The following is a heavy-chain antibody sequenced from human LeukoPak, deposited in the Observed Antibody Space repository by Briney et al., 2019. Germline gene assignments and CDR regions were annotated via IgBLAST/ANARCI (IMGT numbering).Heavy chain of an antibody. Sequence: GGTLRLSCAASGFTFSSYGMSWVRQAPGKGLEWVSTISGSGDSTYYADSVKGRFTISRDNSKNTLYLQMNSLRAEDTAVYYCARAEFICGGDCFESWGQGTLVTVSS. V-gene: IGHV3-23*01. D-gene: IGHD2-21*02. CDR3: ARAEFICGGDCFES. CDR1: GFTFSSYG. CDR2: ISGSGDST. J-gene: IGHJ4*02.